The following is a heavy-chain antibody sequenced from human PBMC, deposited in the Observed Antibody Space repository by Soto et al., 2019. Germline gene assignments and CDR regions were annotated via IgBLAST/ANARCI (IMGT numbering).Heavy chain of an antibody. V-gene: IGHV3-30-3*01. Sequence: QGQLAESGGGVVQPGRSLRLSCAASGFTFSSYAMHWVRQAPGKGLEWVAVISYDGSNKYYADSVKGRFTISRDNSKNTLYLQMNSPRVEDTAVYYCARALGDYGDCWGQGTLVTVSS. CDR3: ARALGDYGDC. CDR1: GFTFSSYA. CDR2: ISYDGSNK. J-gene: IGHJ4*02. D-gene: IGHD4-17*01.